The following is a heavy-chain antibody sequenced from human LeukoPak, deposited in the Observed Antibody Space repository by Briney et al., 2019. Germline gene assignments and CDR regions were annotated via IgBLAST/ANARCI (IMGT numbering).Heavy chain of an antibody. Sequence: SETLSLTCTVSGGSISSSSYYWGWIRQPPGKGLEWIGSIYYSGSTYYNPSLKSRVTISVDTSKNQFSLKLSSVTAADTAVYYCARGPYELRFLGRRSYYYMDVWGKGTTVTVSS. V-gene: IGHV4-39*07. CDR2: IYYSGST. CDR1: GGSISSSSYY. CDR3: ARGPYELRFLGRRSYYYMDV. J-gene: IGHJ6*03. D-gene: IGHD3-3*01.